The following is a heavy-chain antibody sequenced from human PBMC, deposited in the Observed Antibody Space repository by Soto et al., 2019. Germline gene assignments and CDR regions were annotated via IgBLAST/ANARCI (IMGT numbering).Heavy chain of an antibody. Sequence: QVQLVESGGGVAQPGRSLRLSCAAAGFTFNSYGMHWVRQAPGKGLEWVAVISYDGSNKNYGDSVKGRFTISRDNSKSTVSLQMNSLRPEDTAVYYCAKRLWSRRLRGEGNIGIDYWGQGTLVTVSS. CDR3: AKRLWSRRLRGEGNIGIDY. J-gene: IGHJ4*02. CDR2: ISYDGSNK. CDR1: GFTFNSYG. V-gene: IGHV3-30*18. D-gene: IGHD5-12*01.